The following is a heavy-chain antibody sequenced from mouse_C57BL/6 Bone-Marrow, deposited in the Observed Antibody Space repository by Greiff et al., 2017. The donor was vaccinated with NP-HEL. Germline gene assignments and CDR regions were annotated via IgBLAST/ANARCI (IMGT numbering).Heavy chain of an antibody. J-gene: IGHJ1*03. D-gene: IGHD1-1*01. V-gene: IGHV1-69*01. Sequence: VQLQQPGAELVMPGASVKLSCKASGYTFTSYWMHWVKQRPGQGLEWIGEIDPSDSYTNYNQKFKGKSTLTVDKSSSTAYMQLSSLTSEDSAVYYWARGSVYYSEWYFDVWGTGTRVPVPS. CDR2: IDPSDSYT. CDR3: ARGSVYYSEWYFDV. CDR1: GYTFTSYW.